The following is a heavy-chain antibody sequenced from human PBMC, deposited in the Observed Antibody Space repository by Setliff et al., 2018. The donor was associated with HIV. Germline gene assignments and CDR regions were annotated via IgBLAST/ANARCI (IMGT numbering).Heavy chain of an antibody. CDR1: GGSISSSSYY. J-gene: IGHJ6*03. Sequence: SETLSLTCTVSGGSISSSSYYWGWIRQPPGKGLEWIGSIYYSGSTYYNPSLKSRLTMSVDTSKNQFSLSLISMTAADSAVYYCARLGDNSDWRSNYFFYYMDVWGKGTTVTVSS. CDR2: IYYSGST. D-gene: IGHD3-22*01. CDR3: ARLGDNSDWRSNYFFYYMDV. V-gene: IGHV4-39*01.